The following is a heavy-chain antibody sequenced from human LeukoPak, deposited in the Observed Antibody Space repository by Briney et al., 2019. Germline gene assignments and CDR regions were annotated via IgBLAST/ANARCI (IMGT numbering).Heavy chain of an antibody. V-gene: IGHV1-2*02. CDR2: INPNSGGT. CDR1: GYTFTGYY. J-gene: IGHJ4*02. Sequence: ASVKVSCKASGYTFTGYYMHWVRQAPGQGLGWMGWINPNSGGTNYAQKFQGRVTMTRDTSISTAYMELSRLRSDDTAVYYCARGYYDSSGYFDYWGQGTLVTVSS. CDR3: ARGYYDSSGYFDY. D-gene: IGHD3-22*01.